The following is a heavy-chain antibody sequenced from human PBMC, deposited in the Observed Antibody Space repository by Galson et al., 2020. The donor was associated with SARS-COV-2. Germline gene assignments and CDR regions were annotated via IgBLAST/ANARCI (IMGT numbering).Heavy chain of an antibody. J-gene: IGHJ5*02. CDR3: ARGNSRINWFDP. CDR1: GYTFTGYY. Sequence: ASVKVSCKASGYTFTGYYMHWVRQTPGQGLEWMGWINPNSGGTNYAQKFQGRVTMTRDTSISTAYMELSRLRSDDTAVYYCARGNSRINWFDPWGQGTLVTVSS. V-gene: IGHV1-2*02. D-gene: IGHD2-15*01. CDR2: INPNSGGT.